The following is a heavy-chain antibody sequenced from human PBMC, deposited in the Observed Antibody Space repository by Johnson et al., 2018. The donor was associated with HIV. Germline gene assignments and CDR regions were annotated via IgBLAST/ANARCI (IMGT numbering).Heavy chain of an antibody. CDR3: AKADYYDSSGYPHGAFDI. V-gene: IGHV3-64*01. Sequence: VQLVESGGVVVQPGGSLRLSCAASGFTFSSYAMHWVRQAPGKGLEYVSAISSNGGSTYYTNSVKGRFTISRDNSKNTLFLQMNSRRAEDAAVYYCAKADYYDSSGYPHGAFDIWGQGTMVTVSS. CDR2: ISSNGGST. CDR1: GFTFSSYA. J-gene: IGHJ3*02. D-gene: IGHD3-22*01.